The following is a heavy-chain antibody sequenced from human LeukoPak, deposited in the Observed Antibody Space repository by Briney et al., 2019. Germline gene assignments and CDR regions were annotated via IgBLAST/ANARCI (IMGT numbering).Heavy chain of an antibody. D-gene: IGHD6-13*01. J-gene: IGHJ4*02. V-gene: IGHV1-69*05. Sequence: SVKVSCKASGASGDTFNSYDFSWLRQAPGQGLEWMGRIIPIFGTANYAQKFQGRVTITTDESTSTAYMELSTLRSDDTAVYYCARERPPGDSSNWFLEGYFDIWGQGTLVTVSS. CDR2: IIPIFGTA. CDR1: GDTFNSYD. CDR3: ARERPPGDSSNWFLEGYFDI.